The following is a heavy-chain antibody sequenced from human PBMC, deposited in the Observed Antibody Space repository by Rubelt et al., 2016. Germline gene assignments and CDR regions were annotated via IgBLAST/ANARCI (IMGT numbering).Heavy chain of an antibody. V-gene: IGHV3-48*04. CDR3: ARYRQLED. CDR2: ISTSSTTI. Sequence: VRQAPGKGLEWVSYISTSSTTIYYADSVRGRFTISRDNAQNSLHLQMDSLRTEDTAVYYCARYRQLEDWGQGTLVTVSS. D-gene: IGHD1-1*01. J-gene: IGHJ1*01.